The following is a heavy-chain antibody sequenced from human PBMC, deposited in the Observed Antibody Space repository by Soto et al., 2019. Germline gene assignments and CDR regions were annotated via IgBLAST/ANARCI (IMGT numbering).Heavy chain of an antibody. CDR2: ISYNSVII. V-gene: IGHV3-9*01. Sequence: SLKISCAASGFIFDDYAMHWVRQAPGKGLEWVSGISYNSVIIGYADSVKGRVTVSRDNAKNSLYLEMNSLRVEDTALYYCAKAKRGYTSYGMDVCGQGTTVTVSS. CDR1: GFIFDDYA. J-gene: IGHJ6*02. CDR3: AKAKRGYTSYGMDV. D-gene: IGHD5-18*01.